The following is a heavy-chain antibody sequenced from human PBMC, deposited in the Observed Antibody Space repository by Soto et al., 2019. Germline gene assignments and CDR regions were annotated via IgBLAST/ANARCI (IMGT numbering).Heavy chain of an antibody. CDR3: ARGPLDYYDSSGPYDY. V-gene: IGHV3-33*01. J-gene: IGHJ4*02. D-gene: IGHD3-22*01. CDR1: GFTFSSYG. CDR2: IWYDGSNK. Sequence: GGSLRLSCAASGFTFSSYGMHWVRQAPGKGLEWVAVIWYDGSNKYYADSVKGRFTISRDNSKNTLYLQMNSLRAEDTAVYYCARGPLDYYDSSGPYDYWGQGTLVTVSS.